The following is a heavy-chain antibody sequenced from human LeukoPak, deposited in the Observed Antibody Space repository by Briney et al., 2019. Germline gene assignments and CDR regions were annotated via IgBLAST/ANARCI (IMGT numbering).Heavy chain of an antibody. V-gene: IGHV1-69*13. D-gene: IGHD6-13*01. Sequence: SVKVSCKASGGTFSSYAISWVRQAPGQGLEWMGGIIPIFGTANYAQKFQGRVTITGDASASTAYMELSSLRSEDTAVFYCARTGSSRWHGDHYYFDYWGQGTLVTVSS. CDR3: ARTGSSRWHGDHYYFDY. J-gene: IGHJ4*02. CDR2: IIPIFGTA. CDR1: GGTFSSYA.